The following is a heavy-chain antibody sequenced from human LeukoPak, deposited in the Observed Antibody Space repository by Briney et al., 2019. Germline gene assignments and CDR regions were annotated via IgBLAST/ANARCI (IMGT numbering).Heavy chain of an antibody. D-gene: IGHD3-3*01. CDR3: ARQDRVLIAFDY. Sequence: PGGSLRLSCAGFGFAFNRYKMNWVRQAPGKGLEWVSYISSSGSTIYYADSVKGRFTISRDNAKSSLYLQMNSLRAEDTAIYYCARQDRVLIAFDYWGQGTLVTVSS. V-gene: IGHV3-48*03. CDR1: GFAFNRYK. J-gene: IGHJ4*02. CDR2: ISSSGSTI.